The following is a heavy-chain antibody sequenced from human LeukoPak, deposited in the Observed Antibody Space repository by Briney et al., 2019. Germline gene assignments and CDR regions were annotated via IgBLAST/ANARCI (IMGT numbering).Heavy chain of an antibody. CDR2: IYYSGST. CDR3: ARAVAANPTNNWFDP. J-gene: IGHJ5*02. V-gene: IGHV4-31*03. D-gene: IGHD2-15*01. Sequence: SQTLSLTCTVSGGSISSGGYYWSWIRQHPGKGLEWIGYIYYSGSTHYNPSLKSRVTISVDTSKNQFSLKLSSVTAADTAVYYCARAVAANPTNNWFDPWGQGTLVTVSS. CDR1: GGSISSGGYY.